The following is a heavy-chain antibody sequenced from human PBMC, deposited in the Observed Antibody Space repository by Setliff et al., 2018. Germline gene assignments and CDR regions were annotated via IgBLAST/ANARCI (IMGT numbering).Heavy chain of an antibody. CDR2: IYTSGST. D-gene: IGHD6-6*01. V-gene: IGHV4-61*09. Sequence: PSETLSLTCTVSGGSISSGSYYWSWIRQPAGKGLEWIGHIYTSGSTNYNPSLKSRVTISVDTSKKQLSLKLSSVTAADTAVYYCARGSSSGYYFDYWGQGALVTVSS. CDR3: ARGSSSGYYFDY. J-gene: IGHJ4*02. CDR1: GGSISSGSYY.